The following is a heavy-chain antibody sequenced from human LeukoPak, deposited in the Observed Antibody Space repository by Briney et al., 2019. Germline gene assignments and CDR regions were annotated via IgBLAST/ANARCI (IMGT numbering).Heavy chain of an antibody. V-gene: IGHV3-30*02. CDR1: GFTFSSYG. CDR2: IRYDGSNK. Sequence: GGSLRLSCAASGFTFSSYGMHWVRQAPGKGLEWVAFIRYDGSNKYYADSVKGRFTISRDNSKNTLYLQMNSLRAEDTAVYYCAVLTYHYDSSFDYWGQGTLVTVSS. CDR3: AVLTYHYDSSFDY. D-gene: IGHD3-22*01. J-gene: IGHJ4*02.